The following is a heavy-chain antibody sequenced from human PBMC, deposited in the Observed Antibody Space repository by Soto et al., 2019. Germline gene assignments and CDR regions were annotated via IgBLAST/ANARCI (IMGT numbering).Heavy chain of an antibody. J-gene: IGHJ4*02. Sequence: QVQLQQWGAGLLKPSETLSLTCAVYGGSFSGYYWSWIRQPPGKGLEWIGEINHSGSTNYNPSLKSRVTISVDTSKNQFSLKLSSVTAADTAVYYCARRRWGVRGVIAYFFDYWCQGTLVTVSS. D-gene: IGHD3-10*01. CDR1: GGSFSGYY. CDR2: INHSGST. V-gene: IGHV4-34*01. CDR3: ARRRWGVRGVIAYFFDY.